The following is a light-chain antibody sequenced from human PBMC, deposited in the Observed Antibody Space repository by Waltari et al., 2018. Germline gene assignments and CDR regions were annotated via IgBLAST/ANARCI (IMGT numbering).Light chain of an antibody. CDR1: SGINVGTYR. J-gene: IGLJ3*02. V-gene: IGLV5-45*02. CDR3: LIWHNSAWM. Sequence: QAVVTQPSSLSASPGASASLTCTLRSGINVGTYRIHWYQQKPGSPPQYLLTYKSDSDKQRGSGVPSRFSGSEDASANAGILLISGLQSVDEADYYCLIWHNSAWMFGGGTKLTVL. CDR2: YKSDSDK.